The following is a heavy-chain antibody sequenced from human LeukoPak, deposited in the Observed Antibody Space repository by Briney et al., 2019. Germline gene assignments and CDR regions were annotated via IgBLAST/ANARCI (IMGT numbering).Heavy chain of an antibody. CDR1: GYTFTSYA. J-gene: IGHJ6*02. CDR3: ARVNTVTTLTYYYGMDV. D-gene: IGHD4-17*01. V-gene: IGHV7-4-1*02. CDR2: INTNTGNP. Sequence: ASVKVSCKASGYTFTSYAMNWVRQAPGQGLEWMGWINTNTGNPTYAQGFTGRFVFSLDTSVSTAYLQISSLKAEDTAVYYCARVNTVTTLTYYYGMDVWGQGTTVTVSS.